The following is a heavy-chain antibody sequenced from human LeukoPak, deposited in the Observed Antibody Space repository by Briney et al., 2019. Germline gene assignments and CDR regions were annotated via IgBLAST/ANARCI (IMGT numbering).Heavy chain of an antibody. J-gene: IGHJ3*02. D-gene: IGHD6-19*01. CDR3: ARHGEYSSGWYGDAFDI. Sequence: SETPSLTCTVSGGSISSYYWSWIRQPPGKGLEWIGYIYYSGSTNYNPSLKSRVTISVDTSKNQFSLKLSSVTAADTAVYYCARHGEYSSGWYGDAFDIWGQGTMVTVSS. V-gene: IGHV4-59*01. CDR2: IYYSGST. CDR1: GGSISSYY.